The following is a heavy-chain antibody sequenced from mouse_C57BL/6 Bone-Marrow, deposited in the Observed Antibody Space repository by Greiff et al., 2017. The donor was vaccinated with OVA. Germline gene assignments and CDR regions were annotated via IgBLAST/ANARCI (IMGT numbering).Heavy chain of an antibody. J-gene: IGHJ4*01. D-gene: IGHD2-5*01. CDR1: GYTFTNYW. V-gene: IGHV1-63*01. CDR2: IYPGGGYT. CDR3: ARIVYSNYGGGFAMYY. Sequence: QVQLKESGAELVRPGTSVKMSCKASGYTFTNYWIGWAKQRPGHGLEWIGDIYPGGGYTNYNEKFKGKATLTADKSSSTAYMQFSSLTSEDSAIYYCARIVYSNYGGGFAMYYWGQGTSVTVSS.